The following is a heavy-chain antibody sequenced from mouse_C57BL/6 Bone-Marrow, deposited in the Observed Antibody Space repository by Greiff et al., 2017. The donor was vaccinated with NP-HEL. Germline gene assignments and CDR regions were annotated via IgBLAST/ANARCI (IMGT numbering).Heavy chain of an antibody. V-gene: IGHV1-7*01. D-gene: IGHD1-1*01. CDR1: GYTFTSYW. CDR2: INPSSGYT. J-gene: IGHJ2*01. Sequence: VQLQQSGAELAKPGASVKLSCKASGYTFTSYWMHWVKLRPGQGLEWIGYINPSSGYTKYNQKFKDKATLTADKSSSTAYMQLSSLTYEDSAVYYCAREGITTVVAFDYWGQGTTLTVSS. CDR3: AREGITTVVAFDY.